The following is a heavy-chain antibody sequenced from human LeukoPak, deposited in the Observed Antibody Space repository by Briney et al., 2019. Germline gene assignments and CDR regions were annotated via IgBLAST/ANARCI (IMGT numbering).Heavy chain of an antibody. V-gene: IGHV4-39*01. D-gene: IGHD2-2*01. Sequence: PSETLSLTCTVSGDSISSSSYYWGWIRQSPGKGLEWIGTISYSGSTYYHQSLKSRVTISVDTSNNQFSLKLSPVTAADTAVYYCARKMRNCSSTNGPYPKVDYWGQGTLVTVSS. J-gene: IGHJ4*02. CDR1: GDSISSSSYY. CDR2: ISYSGST. CDR3: ARKMRNCSSTNGPYPKVDY.